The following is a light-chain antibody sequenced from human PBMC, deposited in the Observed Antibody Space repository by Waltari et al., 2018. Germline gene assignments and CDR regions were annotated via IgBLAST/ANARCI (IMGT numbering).Light chain of an antibody. CDR2: DAS. CDR1: QSLSSW. CDR3: QHYTRYSIT. Sequence: DIQMTQSPSTLSASIGDRVTITCRASQSLSSWLAWYQPSPGKAPKLLVYDASTLQRGVPSRFSGSGSGTEFTLTISSLQPEDFATYYCQHYTRYSITFGQGTRLEIK. J-gene: IGKJ5*01. V-gene: IGKV1-5*01.